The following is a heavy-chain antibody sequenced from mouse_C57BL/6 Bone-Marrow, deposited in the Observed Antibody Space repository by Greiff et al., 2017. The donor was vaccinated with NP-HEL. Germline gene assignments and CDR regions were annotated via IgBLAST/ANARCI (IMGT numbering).Heavy chain of an antibody. CDR2: IRLKSDNYAT. D-gene: IGHD1-1*01. V-gene: IGHV6-3*01. CDR3: TVLITTVVRYFDV. CDR1: GFTFSNYW. Sequence: EVKVVESGGGLVQPGGSMNLSCVASGFTFSNYWMNWVRQSPEKGLEWVAQIRLKSDNYATHSGETVKRRITISTDDSISSVYIQMNNVRAEDTGTYCCTVLITTVVRYFDVWGTGTTVTVSS. J-gene: IGHJ1*03.